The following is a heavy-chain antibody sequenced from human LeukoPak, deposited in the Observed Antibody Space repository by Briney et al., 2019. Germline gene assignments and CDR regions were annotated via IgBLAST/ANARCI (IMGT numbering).Heavy chain of an antibody. J-gene: IGHJ6*04. CDR1: GGTFSSYA. Sequence: SVKVSCKASGGTFSSYAISWVRQAPGQGLEWMGGIIPIFGTANYAQKFQGRVTITADESTSTAYMELSSLGSEDTTVYYSARVSIAAAAHYGMDVWGKGTTVTVSS. CDR2: IIPIFGTA. V-gene: IGHV1-69*13. D-gene: IGHD6-13*01. CDR3: ARVSIAAAAHYGMDV.